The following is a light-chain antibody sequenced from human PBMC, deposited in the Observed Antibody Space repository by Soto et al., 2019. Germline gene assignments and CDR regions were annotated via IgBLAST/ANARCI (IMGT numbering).Light chain of an antibody. CDR3: RAYGGSLGGSRV. J-gene: IGLJ1*01. CDR1: SSNIGAGYD. Sequence: VLTQPPSVSGAPGERVTISCTGSSSNIGAGYDVHWYQQLPGTAPKLLIYGNSNRPSGVPDRFSGSKSGTSASLAITGLQAEDEADYYCRAYGGSLGGSRVFGTGTKVTV. V-gene: IGLV1-40*01. CDR2: GNS.